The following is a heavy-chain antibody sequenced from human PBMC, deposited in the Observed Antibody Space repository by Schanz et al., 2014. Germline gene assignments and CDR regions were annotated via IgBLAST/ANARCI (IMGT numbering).Heavy chain of an antibody. D-gene: IGHD6-13*01. J-gene: IGHJ4*01. V-gene: IGHV3-23*03. CDR1: GFTFSSYA. CDR3: AREQIMAAAGLVDY. CDR2: IYSGIGA. Sequence: EGQLLESGGGLIQPGGSLRLSCAASGFTFSSYAMSWVRQAPGKGLEWVSVIYSGIGAYYADSVKDRFTVSRDNAKNTLYLQMNSLRAEDTAVYYCAREQIMAAAGLVDYWGHGTLVTVSS.